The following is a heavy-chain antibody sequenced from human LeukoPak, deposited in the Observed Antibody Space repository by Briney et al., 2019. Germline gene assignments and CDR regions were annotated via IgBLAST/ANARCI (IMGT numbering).Heavy chain of an antibody. CDR2: ISGSGAST. V-gene: IGHV3-23*01. CDR1: GFTFSSYV. D-gene: IGHD4-23*01. Sequence: QSGGSLRLSCAASGFTFSSYVMSWVRQAPGEGLEWVSGISGSGASTYYADSVKGRFTISRDNSKNTLYVLMNSLRAEDTAVYYCAKIAVVTSNIDYWGQGTLVTVSS. J-gene: IGHJ4*02. CDR3: AKIAVVTSNIDY.